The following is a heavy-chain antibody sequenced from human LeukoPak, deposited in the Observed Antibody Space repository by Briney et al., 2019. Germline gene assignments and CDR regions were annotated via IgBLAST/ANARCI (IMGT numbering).Heavy chain of an antibody. Sequence: SETLSLTCTVSGASISTYDWSWIRQPAGKGLEWIGHISSNGRTNYNPSLKSRVTMSLDTSKNEFSLKLTSVTAADTAVYYCARDEGTSSNPWSQGTLVTVSS. CDR2: ISSNGRT. D-gene: IGHD2-2*01. V-gene: IGHV4-4*07. CDR3: ARDEGTSSNP. J-gene: IGHJ5*02. CDR1: GASISTYD.